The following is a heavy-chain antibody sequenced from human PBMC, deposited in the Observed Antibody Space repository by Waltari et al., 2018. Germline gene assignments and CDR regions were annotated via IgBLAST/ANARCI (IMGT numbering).Heavy chain of an antibody. D-gene: IGHD5-12*01. CDR2: ISSSGSTL. J-gene: IGHJ4*02. V-gene: IGHV3-48*03. CDR3: ARPRSVAFFDY. CDR1: GFSFSSYE. Sequence: EVQLLESGGGLGQPGGSLRLSCAASGFSFSSYEMNWVRQAPGKGREWLSDISSSGSTLYYADSVKGRFTISRDNTRNSLYLQMNSLRAEDTGVYYCARPRSVAFFDYWGQGTLVTVSS.